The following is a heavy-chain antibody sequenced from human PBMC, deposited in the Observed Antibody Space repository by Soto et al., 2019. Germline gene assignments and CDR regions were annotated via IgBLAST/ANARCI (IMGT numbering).Heavy chain of an antibody. CDR2: IIPIFGTA. CDR1: GGTFSSYA. Sequence: GASVKVSCKASGGTFSSYAISWVRQAPGQGLEWMGGIIPIFGTANYAQKFQGRVTITADESTSTAYMELSSLRSEDTAVYYCAHRDLRSRGYCSSTSCRATYYYYGMDVWGQGTTVTVSS. V-gene: IGHV1-69*13. D-gene: IGHD2-2*01. CDR3: AHRDLRSRGYCSSTSCRATYYYYGMDV. J-gene: IGHJ6*02.